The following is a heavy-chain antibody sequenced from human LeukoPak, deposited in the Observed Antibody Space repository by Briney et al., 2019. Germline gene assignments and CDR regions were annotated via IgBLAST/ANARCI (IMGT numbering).Heavy chain of an antibody. CDR2: IYIGGST. Sequence: GGSLRLSCAASGFAVSSNYMSWVRQAPGKGLEWVSSIYIGGSTYYADSVKGRFTISRDNPNNTLYLQMHSLRAEDTAVYYCAREISRFGIRGQGTLVTVSS. D-gene: IGHD3-16*01. J-gene: IGHJ4*02. CDR1: GFAVSSNY. CDR3: AREISRFGI. V-gene: IGHV3-66*01.